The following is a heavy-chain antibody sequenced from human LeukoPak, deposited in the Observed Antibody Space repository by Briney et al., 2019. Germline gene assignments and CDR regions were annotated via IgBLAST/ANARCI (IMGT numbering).Heavy chain of an antibody. Sequence: ASVKVSCKASGYTFTGYYMHWVRLAPGQGLEWMGWINPNSGGTNYAQKFQGRVTMTRDTSISTAYMELSSLRSEDTAVYYCATVIPHCGGDCYPYYWGQGTLVTVSS. CDR3: ATVIPHCGGDCYPYY. J-gene: IGHJ4*02. D-gene: IGHD2-21*02. CDR2: INPNSGGT. CDR1: GYTFTGYY. V-gene: IGHV1-2*02.